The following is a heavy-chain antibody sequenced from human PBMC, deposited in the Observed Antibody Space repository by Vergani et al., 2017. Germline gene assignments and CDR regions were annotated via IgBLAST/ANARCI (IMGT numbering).Heavy chain of an antibody. CDR1: GGSISAGYYF. CDR3: ARRSGGYYSGGKVHPLRTAFDV. D-gene: IGHD2-15*01. V-gene: IGHV4-61*02. Sequence: QVQLQASGPGRVKPSQTLSLTCTMSGGSISAGYYFWSWIRQPAGKGLEWLRHISASGNASHSPSLKTRVSMSVDTSKNQFSLTVTSVTAADTAIYFCARRSGGYYSGGKVHPLRTAFDVWGHGTVVTVSS. J-gene: IGHJ3*01. CDR2: ISASGNA.